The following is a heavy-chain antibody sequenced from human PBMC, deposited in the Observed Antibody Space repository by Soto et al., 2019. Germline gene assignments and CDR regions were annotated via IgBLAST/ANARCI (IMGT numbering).Heavy chain of an antibody. V-gene: IGHV4-39*01. J-gene: IGHJ5*02. CDR1: GSSITVHSYD. CDR3: PRGPNCHENYFDP. D-gene: IGHD7-27*01. Sequence: SETLSLTCTLSGSSITVHSYDWTWIRQPPVKGLEWIGSSYYSGTTYFNPSLKSRATISVDTSKNQFSLRLTSVTAADTAIYYCPRGPNCHENYFDPWCPGALVT. CDR2: SYYSGTT.